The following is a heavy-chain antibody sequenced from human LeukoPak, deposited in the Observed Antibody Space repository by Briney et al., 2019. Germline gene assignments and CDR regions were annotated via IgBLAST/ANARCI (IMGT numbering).Heavy chain of an antibody. J-gene: IGHJ4*02. D-gene: IGHD6-19*01. Sequence: GGSLKISCKGSGYSFTSYWIGWVRQMPGKGLEWMGIIYPGDSDTRYSPSFQGQVTISADKSISTAYLQWSSLKASDTAMYYCARQEDKWLGPGGGVYWGQGTLVTVSS. CDR3: ARQEDKWLGPGGGVY. V-gene: IGHV5-51*01. CDR2: IYPGDSDT. CDR1: GYSFTSYW.